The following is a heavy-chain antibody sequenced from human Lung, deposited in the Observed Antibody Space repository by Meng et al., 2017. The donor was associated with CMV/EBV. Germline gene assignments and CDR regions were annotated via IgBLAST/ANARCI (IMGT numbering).Heavy chain of an antibody. J-gene: IGHJ4*02. CDR1: GFTFSNYA. CDR2: ITSSGGTT. Sequence: GGSLRLXXAVSGFTFSNYAMSWVRQAPGKGLEWVSGITSSGGTTYYADSVKGRFTISRDSSKNSLYLQMNSLRAEDTAVYYCAKGPHYSSYFPTIPFFDYWGQGXLVTVSS. CDR3: AKGPHYSSYFPTIPFFDY. D-gene: IGHD4-11*01. V-gene: IGHV3-23*01.